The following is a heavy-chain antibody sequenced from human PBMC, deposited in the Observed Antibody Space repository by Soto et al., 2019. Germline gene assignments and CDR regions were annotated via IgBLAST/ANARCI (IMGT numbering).Heavy chain of an antibody. Sequence: QVQLVQSGAEVKKPGASVKVSCKASGYTFTNFGISWVRQAPAQGLEWMGWISAYNGNTNSAQNFSGRVTMTTDTSTSTASMALGSLMSCDTAVYYCARGGTPIDYCGLGTLVTVS. D-gene: IGHD3-16*01. CDR3: ARGGTPIDY. J-gene: IGHJ4*02. CDR1: GYTFTNFG. V-gene: IGHV1-18*01. CDR2: ISAYNGNT.